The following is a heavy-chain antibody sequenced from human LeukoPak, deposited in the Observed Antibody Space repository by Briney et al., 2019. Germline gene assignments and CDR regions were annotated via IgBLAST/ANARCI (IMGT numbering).Heavy chain of an antibody. D-gene: IGHD3-22*01. CDR1: GYTFTSYG. CDR2: ISAYNGNT. J-gene: IGHJ4*02. CDR3: ARDASYYDSSGYSSSPHTDY. Sequence: ASVKVSCKASGYTFTSYGISWVRQAPGQGLEWMGWISAYNGNTNYAQKLQGRVTMTTDTSTSTAYMELRSLRSDDTAVYYCARDASYYDSSGYSSSPHTDYWGQGTLVTVSS. V-gene: IGHV1-18*01.